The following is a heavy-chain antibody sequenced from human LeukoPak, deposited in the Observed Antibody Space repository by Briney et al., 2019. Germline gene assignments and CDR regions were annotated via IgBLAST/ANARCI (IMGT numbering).Heavy chain of an antibody. CDR1: GYTFTSYG. CDR2: ISAYNGNT. V-gene: IGHV1-18*01. CDR3: AKVGCLGTSCLGWFDP. Sequence: ASVKVSCKASGYTFTSYGSSWVRQAPGQGLEWMGWISAYNGNTNYAQKLQGRVTMTTDTSTSTAYMELRSLRSDDTAVYYCAKVGCLGTSCLGWFDPWGQGTPVTVSS. D-gene: IGHD2-2*01. J-gene: IGHJ5*02.